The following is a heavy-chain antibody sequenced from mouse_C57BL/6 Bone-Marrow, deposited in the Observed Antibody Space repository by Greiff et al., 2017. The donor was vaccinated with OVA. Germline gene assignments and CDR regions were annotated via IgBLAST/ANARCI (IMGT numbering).Heavy chain of an antibody. V-gene: IGHV5-9-1*02. CDR3: TRGTGGVSFDY. CDR1: GFTFSSYA. CDR2: ISSGGDYI. Sequence: EVMLVESGEGLVKPGGSLNLSCAASGFTFSSYAMSWVRQTPEKRLEWVAYISSGGDYIYYADTVKGRFTISRDNARNTLYLQMSSLKSEDTAMYYCTRGTGGVSFDYWGQGTTLTVSS. D-gene: IGHD4-1*01. J-gene: IGHJ2*01.